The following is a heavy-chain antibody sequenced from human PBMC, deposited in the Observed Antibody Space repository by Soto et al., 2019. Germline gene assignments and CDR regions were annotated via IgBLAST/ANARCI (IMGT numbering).Heavy chain of an antibody. J-gene: IGHJ6*02. CDR2: INPSGGST. D-gene: IGHD5-12*01. CDR1: GYTFTSYY. Sequence: GASVKVSCKASGYTFTSYYMHWVRQAPGQGLEWMGIINPSGGSTSYAQKFQGRVTMTRDTSTSTVYMELSSLRSEDTAVYYCARINSGYAFYYYYGMDVWGQGTTVTVSS. CDR3: ARINSGYAFYYYYGMDV. V-gene: IGHV1-46*01.